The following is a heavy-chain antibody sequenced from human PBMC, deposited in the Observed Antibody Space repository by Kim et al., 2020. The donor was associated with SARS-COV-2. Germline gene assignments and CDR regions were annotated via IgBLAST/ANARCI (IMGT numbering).Heavy chain of an antibody. D-gene: IGHD6-19*01. Sequence: GGSLRLSCAASGFTFSSYGMYWVRQAPGKGLVWVSLVRSDGSSTTYADSVKGRFTISRDNAKNTLYLQMNSLRAEDTGVYYCAGGLAGTRPHLWGQGTLVTFSS. CDR1: GFTFSSYG. V-gene: IGHV3-74*01. J-gene: IGHJ4*02. CDR2: VRSDGSST. CDR3: AGGLAGTRPHL.